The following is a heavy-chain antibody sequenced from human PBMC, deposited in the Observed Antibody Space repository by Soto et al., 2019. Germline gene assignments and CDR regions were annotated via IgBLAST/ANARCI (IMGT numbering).Heavy chain of an antibody. CDR3: ARTRSNQYYAFWSYYYGIDV. Sequence: ASVKVSCKASGYTFTSYDINWVRQATGQGLEWMGWMNPNSGNTGYAQKFQGRVTMTRNTSISTAYMELSSLRSEDTAVYYCARTRSNQYYAFWSYYYGIDVWGQGTTVTVYS. D-gene: IGHD3-3*01. CDR1: GYTFTSYD. J-gene: IGHJ6*02. CDR2: MNPNSGNT. V-gene: IGHV1-8*01.